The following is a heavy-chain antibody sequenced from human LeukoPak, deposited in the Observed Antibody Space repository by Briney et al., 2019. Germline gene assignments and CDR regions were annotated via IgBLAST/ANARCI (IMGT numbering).Heavy chain of an antibody. CDR1: GFTFSSYW. CDR3: ARDIEIAVAGTAPFDY. V-gene: IGHV3-7*01. Sequence: GGSLRLSCAASGFTFSSYWMSWVRQAPGKGLEWVANIKQDGSEKYYVDSVKGRFTISRDNAKNSLYLQMNSLRAEDTAVYYCARDIEIAVAGTAPFDYWGQGTLVTVSS. D-gene: IGHD6-19*01. CDR2: IKQDGSEK. J-gene: IGHJ4*02.